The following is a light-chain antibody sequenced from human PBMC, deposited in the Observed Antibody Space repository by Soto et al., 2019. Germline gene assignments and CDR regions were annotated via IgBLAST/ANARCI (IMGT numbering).Light chain of an antibody. CDR1: QSVSSS. CDR3: QQYDHWPPAT. V-gene: IGKV3-15*01. J-gene: IGKJ1*01. Sequence: EIVMTQSTATLSVSPGERATLSCRASQSVSSSLAWYQQKRGQAPRLLMYDVSTRATGVPARFSGSGSGTEFTLTISSLQSEDFALYYCQQYDHWPPATFGQGTKVDNK. CDR2: DVS.